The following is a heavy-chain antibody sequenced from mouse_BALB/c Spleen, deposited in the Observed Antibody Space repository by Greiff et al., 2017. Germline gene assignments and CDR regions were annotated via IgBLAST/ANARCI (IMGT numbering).Heavy chain of an antibody. D-gene: IGHD2-14*01. CDR2: IYPGDGDT. J-gene: IGHJ3*01. Sequence: QVQLQQSGAELVRPGSSVKISCKASGYAFSSYWMNWVKQRPGQGLEWIGQIYPGDGDTNYNGKFKGKATLTADKSSSTAYMQLSSLTSEDSAVYFGAPYRYDEVFAYWGQGTLVTVSA. CDR1: GYAFSSYW. CDR3: APYRYDEVFAY. V-gene: IGHV1-80*01.